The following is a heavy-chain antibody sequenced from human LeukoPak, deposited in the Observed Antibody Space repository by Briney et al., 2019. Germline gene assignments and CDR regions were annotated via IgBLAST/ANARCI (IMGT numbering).Heavy chain of an antibody. CDR3: AREAVVVPAAIRDGYYYYGMDV. V-gene: IGHV1-69*01. CDR2: IIPIFGTA. CDR1: GGTFSSYA. D-gene: IGHD2-2*02. Sequence: SVKVSCKASGGTFSSYAISWVRQAPGQGLEWMGGIIPIFGTANYAQKFQGRVTITADESTSTAYMELSSLRSEDTAVYYCAREAVVVPAAIRDGYYYYGMDVWGQGTTVTVSS. J-gene: IGHJ6*02.